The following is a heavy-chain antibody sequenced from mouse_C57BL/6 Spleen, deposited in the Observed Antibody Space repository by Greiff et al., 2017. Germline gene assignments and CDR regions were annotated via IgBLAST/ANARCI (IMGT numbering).Heavy chain of an antibody. D-gene: IGHD1-1*01. CDR2: IHPCSGST. V-gene: IGHV1-64*01. Sequence: VQLQQPGAELVKPGASVKLSCKASGYTFTSYWMPWVKQSPGQGLEWIGMIHPCSGSTNYNEKLKSKATLTVDKSSSTAYMQLSSLTSEDAAVYYCARGGIYGSGMAYWGQGTLVTVSS. CDR3: ARGGIYGSGMAY. J-gene: IGHJ4*01. CDR1: GYTFTSYW.